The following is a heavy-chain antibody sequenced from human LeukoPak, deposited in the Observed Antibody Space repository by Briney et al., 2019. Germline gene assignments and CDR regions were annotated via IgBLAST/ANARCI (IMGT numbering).Heavy chain of an antibody. V-gene: IGHV3-48*04. J-gene: IGHJ3*02. D-gene: IGHD3-22*01. CDR1: GFTFSSYS. CDR3: ARGRERDYYDSRTAFDI. CDR2: ISSSGSTI. Sequence: PGGSLRLSCAASGFTFSSYSMNWVRQAPGKGLEWVSYISSSGSTIYYADSVKGRFTISRDNAKNSLYLQMNSLRAEDTAVYYCARGRERDYYDSRTAFDIWGQGTMVTVSS.